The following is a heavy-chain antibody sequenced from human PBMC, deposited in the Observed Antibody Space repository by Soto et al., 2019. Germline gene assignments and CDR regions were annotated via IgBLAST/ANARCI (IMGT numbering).Heavy chain of an antibody. V-gene: IGHV3-48*02. CDR3: ATSYPGIAAAGPDRGYYYYGMDV. CDR2: ISSSSSTI. D-gene: IGHD6-13*01. J-gene: IGHJ6*02. CDR1: GFTFSSYS. Sequence: SLRLSCAASGFTFSSYSMDWVRQALGKGLGWVSYISSSSSTIYYADSVKGRFTISRDNAKNSLYLQMNSLRDEDTAVYYCATSYPGIAAAGPDRGYYYYGMDVWGQGTTVTSP.